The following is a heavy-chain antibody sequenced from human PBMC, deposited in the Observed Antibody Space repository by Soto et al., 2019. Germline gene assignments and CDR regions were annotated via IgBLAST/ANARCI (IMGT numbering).Heavy chain of an antibody. J-gene: IGHJ6*02. D-gene: IGHD3-9*01. V-gene: IGHV1-69*12. CDR1: GGTFSSYA. Sequence: QVQLVQSGAEVKKPGSSVKVSCKASGGTFSSYAISWVRQAPGQGLEWMGGIIPIFGSANYAQKFHGRVTITADESTSTAYMELSSLRSEDTAVYYCARGGSLGYDIVTGYYPLWYYYSGMDVWGQGTTVTVSS. CDR2: IIPIFGSA. CDR3: ARGGSLGYDIVTGYYPLWYYYSGMDV.